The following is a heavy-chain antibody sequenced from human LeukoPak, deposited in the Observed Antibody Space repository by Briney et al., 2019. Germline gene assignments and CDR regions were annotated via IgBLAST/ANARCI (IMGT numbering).Heavy chain of an antibody. V-gene: IGHV3-48*01. CDR1: GFTFSSYS. CDR3: ARRFDI. Sequence: PGGSLRLSCAASGFTFSSYSMNWVRQAPGKGLEWVSYISSSSSTIDYADSVKGRFTISRDNAKNSLYLQMNSLRAEDTAVYYCARRFDIWGQGTMVTVSS. CDR2: ISSSSSTI. J-gene: IGHJ3*02.